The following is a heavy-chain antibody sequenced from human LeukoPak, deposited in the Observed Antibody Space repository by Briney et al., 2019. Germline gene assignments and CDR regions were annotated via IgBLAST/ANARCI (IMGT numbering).Heavy chain of an antibody. Sequence: PGGSLRLSCAASGFALSSYWMAWVRQAPGKGLEWVANIKQDGTEKYYVDSVKGRFTISRDNAENSLYLQMNSLRAEDTALYYCARGFRGANWFDPWGQGTLVTVSS. D-gene: IGHD3-10*01. J-gene: IGHJ5*02. CDR1: GFALSSYW. CDR2: IKQDGTEK. CDR3: ARGFRGANWFDP. V-gene: IGHV3-7*05.